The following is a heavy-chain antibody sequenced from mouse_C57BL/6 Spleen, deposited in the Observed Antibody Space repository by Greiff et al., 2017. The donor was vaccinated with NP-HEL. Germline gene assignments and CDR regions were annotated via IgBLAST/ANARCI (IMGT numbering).Heavy chain of an antibody. Sequence: QVQLQQPGAELVRPGTSVKLSCKASGYTFTSYWMHWVKQRPGQGLEWIGVIDPSDSYTNYNQKFKGKATLTVDTSSSTAYMQLSSLTSEDSAVYYCATLHYYGSSPWYFDVWGTGTTVTVSS. V-gene: IGHV1-59*01. D-gene: IGHD1-1*01. CDR1: GYTFTSYW. CDR2: IDPSDSYT. CDR3: ATLHYYGSSPWYFDV. J-gene: IGHJ1*03.